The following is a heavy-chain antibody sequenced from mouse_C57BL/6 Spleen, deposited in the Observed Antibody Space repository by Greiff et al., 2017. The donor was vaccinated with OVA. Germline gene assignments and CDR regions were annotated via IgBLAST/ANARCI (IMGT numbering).Heavy chain of an antibody. Sequence: EVMLVESGGDLVKPGGSLKLSCAASGFTFSSYGMSWVRQTPDKRMAWVATISSGGSYTYYPDSVKGRFTISRDNAKNTLYLQMSSLKSEDTAMYYCERRAAQATIGFAYWSQGTLVTVSA. D-gene: IGHD3-2*02. V-gene: IGHV5-6*02. CDR2: ISSGGSYT. CDR1: GFTFSSYG. CDR3: ERRAAQATIGFAY. J-gene: IGHJ3*01.